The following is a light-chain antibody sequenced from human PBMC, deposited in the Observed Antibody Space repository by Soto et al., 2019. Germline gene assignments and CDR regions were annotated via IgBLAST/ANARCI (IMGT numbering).Light chain of an antibody. CDR1: SSNIGRNY. J-gene: IGLJ3*02. Sequence: QSALTQPPSASGTPGQRVTISCSGSSSNIGRNYVYWCQQFPGTAPKVLIYRNNQRPSGVPDRFSGSKSGTSASLAVGGLRSEDEADYYCVAWDDSLNSWVFGGGTQLTVL. CDR2: RNN. CDR3: VAWDDSLNSWV. V-gene: IGLV1-47*01.